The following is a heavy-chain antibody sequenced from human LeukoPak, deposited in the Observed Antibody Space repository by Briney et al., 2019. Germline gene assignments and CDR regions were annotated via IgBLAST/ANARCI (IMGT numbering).Heavy chain of an antibody. CDR3: AKGPHRFLSRGSHRSFFLDY. D-gene: IGHD3-10*01. J-gene: IGHJ4*02. CDR2: IRYDGSNK. CDR1: GFTFSSYG. V-gene: IGHV3-30*02. Sequence: GGSLRLSCAASGFTFSSYGMHWVRQAPGKGLEWVASIRYDGSNKYYADSVKGRFTISRDNSKNTLYLQMNSLRAEDTAVYYCAKGPHRFLSRGSHRSFFLDYWGQGTLVTVSS.